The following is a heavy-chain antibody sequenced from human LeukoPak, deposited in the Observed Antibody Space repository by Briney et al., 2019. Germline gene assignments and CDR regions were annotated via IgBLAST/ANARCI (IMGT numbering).Heavy chain of an antibody. CDR1: GGSFSGYY. CDR2: INHSGST. V-gene: IGHV4-34*01. Sequence: KPSETLSLTCAVYGGSFSGYYWSWIRQPPGKGLEWIGEINHSGSTNYNPSLKSRVTISVDTSKNQFSLKLSSVTAADTAVYYCARVVATTSPYFDYWGQGTLVTVSS. D-gene: IGHD5-12*01. CDR3: ARVVATTSPYFDY. J-gene: IGHJ4*02.